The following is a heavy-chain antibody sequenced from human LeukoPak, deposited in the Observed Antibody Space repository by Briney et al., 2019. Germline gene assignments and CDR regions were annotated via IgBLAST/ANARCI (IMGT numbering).Heavy chain of an antibody. V-gene: IGHV1-69*13. D-gene: IGHD4-17*01. CDR3: ARVEPDYGDYH. CDR1: GYTFTSYA. CDR2: IIPIFGTA. J-gene: IGHJ5*02. Sequence: ASVKVSCKASGYTFTSYAMHWVRQAPGQGLEWMGGIIPIFGTANYAQKFQGRVTITADESTSTAYMELSSLRSEDTAVYYCARVEPDYGDYHWGQGTLVTVSS.